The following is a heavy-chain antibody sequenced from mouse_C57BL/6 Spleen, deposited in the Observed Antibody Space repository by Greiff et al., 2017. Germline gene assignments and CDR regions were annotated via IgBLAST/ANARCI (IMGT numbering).Heavy chain of an antibody. D-gene: IGHD2-5*01. CDR2: ISSGGSYT. CDR1: GFTFSSYG. Sequence: EVKLKESGGDLVKPGGSLKLSCAASGFTFSSYGMSWVRQTPDKRLEWVATISSGGSYTYYPDSVKGRFTISRDNAKNTLYLQMSSLKSEDTAMYYCARHEDYSNPLDYWGQGTTLTVSS. J-gene: IGHJ2*01. CDR3: ARHEDYSNPLDY. V-gene: IGHV5-6*01.